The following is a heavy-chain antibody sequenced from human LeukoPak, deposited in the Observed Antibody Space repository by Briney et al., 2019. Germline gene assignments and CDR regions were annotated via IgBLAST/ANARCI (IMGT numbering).Heavy chain of an antibody. Sequence: ASVKVSCKASGYTFTSYGISWVRQAPGQGLEWMGWISAYNGNTNYAQKLQGRVTMTTDTSTSTAYMELRSLRSDDTAVYYCARSGYSSGWPLGYYYYYGMDVWGQGTTVTVSS. CDR1: GYTFTSYG. CDR2: ISAYNGNT. D-gene: IGHD6-19*01. CDR3: ARSGYSSGWPLGYYYYYGMDV. J-gene: IGHJ6*02. V-gene: IGHV1-18*01.